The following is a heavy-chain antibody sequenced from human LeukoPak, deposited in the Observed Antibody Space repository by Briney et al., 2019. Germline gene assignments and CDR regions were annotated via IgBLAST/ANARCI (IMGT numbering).Heavy chain of an antibody. V-gene: IGHV3-23*01. CDR2: ISGSGGST. Sequence: PGGSLRLSCAASGFTFSSYAMSWVRQSPGKGLEWVSAISGSGGSTYYADSVKGRFTISRDNSKNTLYLQMNSLRAEDTAVYYCAKGRDYGDTKDAFAIWGQGTMVTVSS. CDR1: GFTFSSYA. CDR3: AKGRDYGDTKDAFAI. J-gene: IGHJ3*02. D-gene: IGHD4-17*01.